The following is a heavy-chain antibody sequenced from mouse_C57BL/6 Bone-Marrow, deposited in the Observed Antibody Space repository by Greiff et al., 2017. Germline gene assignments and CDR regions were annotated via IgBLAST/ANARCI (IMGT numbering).Heavy chain of an antibody. CDR3: FLCLTRGTVDY. CDR2: IDPENGDT. V-gene: IGHV14-4*01. Sequence: VQLQQSGAELVRPGASVKLSCTASGFNIKDDYMHWVKQRPEQGLEWIGWIDPENGDTEYASKFQGKATITADTASNTAYLQLSSLTSEDSAVYYCFLCLTRGTVDYWGQGTTLTVSS. J-gene: IGHJ2*01. CDR1: GFNIKDDY. D-gene: IGHD4-1*01.